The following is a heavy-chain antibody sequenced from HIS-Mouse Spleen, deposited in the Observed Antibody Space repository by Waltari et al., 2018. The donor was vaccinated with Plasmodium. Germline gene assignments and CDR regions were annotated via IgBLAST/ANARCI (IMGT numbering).Heavy chain of an antibody. J-gene: IGHJ1*01. V-gene: IGHV1-2*02. CDR3: ARVLGYKAAAGTFVEYFQH. CDR2: INPNSGGT. Sequence: QVQLVQSGAEVKKPGASVKVSCKASGYTFTGYYMHWVRQAPVQGLEWMGWINPNSGGTNYAQKFKGRVTMTRDTSISTAYMELSRLRSDDTAVYYCARVLGYKAAAGTFVEYFQHWGQGTLVTVSS. CDR1: GYTFTGYY. D-gene: IGHD6-13*01.